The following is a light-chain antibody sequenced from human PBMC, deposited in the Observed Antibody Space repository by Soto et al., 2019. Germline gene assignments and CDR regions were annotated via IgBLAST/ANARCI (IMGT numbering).Light chain of an antibody. J-gene: IGLJ2*01. CDR1: SSDVGGYNY. Sequence: QSALTQPASVSGSPGQSITISCTGTSSDVGGYNYVSWYQQHPGKAPKFIIYDVRNRPSGVSNRFSGSRSGNTASLTISGLQAEDEADYYCSSYTRSSTVIFGGGTKVTVL. CDR2: DVR. V-gene: IGLV2-14*01. CDR3: SSYTRSSTVI.